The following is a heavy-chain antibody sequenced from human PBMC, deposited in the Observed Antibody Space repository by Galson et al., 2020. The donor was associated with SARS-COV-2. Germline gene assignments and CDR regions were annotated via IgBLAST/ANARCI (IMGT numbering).Heavy chain of an antibody. Sequence: TGGSLRLSCTASGFMFGDHAMSWVRQAPGKGLEWVGFIRSKAYGETTEYAASVKGRFTISRDDSKSIAYLQMNSLKTEDTAVYYCTRDPRSKLLWGDYHGMDVWGQGTTVTVSS. V-gene: IGHV3-49*04. CDR3: TRDPRSKLLWGDYHGMDV. CDR1: GFMFGDHA. CDR2: IRSKAYGETT. D-gene: IGHD2-21*01. J-gene: IGHJ6*02.